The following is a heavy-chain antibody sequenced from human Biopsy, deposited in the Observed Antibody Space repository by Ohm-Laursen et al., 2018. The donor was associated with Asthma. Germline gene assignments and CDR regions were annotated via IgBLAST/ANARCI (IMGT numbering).Heavy chain of an antibody. CDR2: ISYGGKT. CDR3: ARRITIFGVVQKDHGMDA. D-gene: IGHD3-3*01. J-gene: IGHJ6*02. Sequence: TLSPTCTVSGGSMTPTSHYWDWIRQAPGKGLEWIGYISYGGKTSYNPSLKNRVTISRDTSKNQFSLRLPSVTAADTAVYFCARRITIFGVVQKDHGMDAWGQGTTVIVSS. CDR1: GGSMTPTSHY. V-gene: IGHV4-39*01.